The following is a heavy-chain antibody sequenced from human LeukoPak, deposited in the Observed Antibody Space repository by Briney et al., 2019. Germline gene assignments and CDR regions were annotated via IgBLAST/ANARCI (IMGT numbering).Heavy chain of an antibody. CDR1: GFMFSDYY. J-gene: IGHJ6*02. V-gene: IGHV3-7*01. D-gene: IGHD3-10*01. CDR3: ARDRGFSCLDV. CDR2: IKQDGSDK. Sequence: PGGSLRLSCAASGFMFSDYYMDWVRQAPGKGLEWVANIKQDGSDKYYVDSVKGRFTISRDNAKNSVYLQMNSLRAEDTAVYFCARDRGFSCLDVWGQGTTVTLSS.